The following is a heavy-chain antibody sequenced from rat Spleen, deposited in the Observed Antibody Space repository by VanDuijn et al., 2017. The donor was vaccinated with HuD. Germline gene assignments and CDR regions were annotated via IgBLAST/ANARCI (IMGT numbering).Heavy chain of an antibody. Sequence: EVQLVESGGGLVQPGRSLKLSCAASGFTFSNYFMAWVRQAPKKSLEWVATIYSSGSRTYYTESVKGRFTISRDDAESTLYLQMDSLKSEDTATYYCTMGSHYFDVTYYYEYWGQGVMVTVSS. J-gene: IGHJ2*01. CDR3: TMGSHYFDVTYYYEY. V-gene: IGHV5S10*01. CDR2: IYSSGSRT. CDR1: GFTFSNYF. D-gene: IGHD1-12*02.